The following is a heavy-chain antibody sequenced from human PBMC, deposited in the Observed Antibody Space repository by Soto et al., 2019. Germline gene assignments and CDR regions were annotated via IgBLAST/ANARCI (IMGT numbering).Heavy chain of an antibody. Sequence: EVQLVESGGGLVQPGGSLRLSCAASGFTFSSYSMNWVRQAPGKGLEWVSYISSSSSTIYYADSVKGRFTISRDNAKNSLYLQMNSLRAEDTAVYYCARDQPEVVAARAIYYYYYMDVWGKGTTVTVSS. V-gene: IGHV3-48*01. D-gene: IGHD2-15*01. J-gene: IGHJ6*03. CDR1: GFTFSSYS. CDR3: ARDQPEVVAARAIYYYYYMDV. CDR2: ISSSSSTI.